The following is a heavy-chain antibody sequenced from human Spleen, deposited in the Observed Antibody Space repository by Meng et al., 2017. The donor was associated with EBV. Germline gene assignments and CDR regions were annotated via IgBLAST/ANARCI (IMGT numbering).Heavy chain of an antibody. J-gene: IGHJ4*02. CDR2: MHYTGIT. CDR3: AILVYVDTTMVTAIDY. Sequence: GQVSVKPLRPLALHWTALGGSVSSCSSSWCCTRQPPWKVLAWLGYMHYTGITHYNPSLKSRVTISVDTSKNQFSLKLSSVTAADTAVYYCAILVYVDTTMVTAIDYWGQGTLVTVSS. D-gene: IGHD5-18*01. CDR1: GGSVSSCSSS. V-gene: IGHV4-61*01.